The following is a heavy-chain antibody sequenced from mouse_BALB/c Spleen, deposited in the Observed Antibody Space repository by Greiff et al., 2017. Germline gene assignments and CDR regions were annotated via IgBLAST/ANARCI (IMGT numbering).Heavy chain of an antibody. J-gene: IGHJ2*01. CDR1: GFTFSSFG. CDR2: ISSGSSTI. CDR3: ARRDRYDGVFDY. D-gene: IGHD2-14*01. V-gene: IGHV5-17*02. Sequence: DVKLVESGGGLVQPGGSRKLSCAASGFTFSSFGMHWVRQAPEKGLEWVAYISSGSSTIYYADTVKGRFTISRDNPKNTLFLQMTSLRSEDTAMYYCARRDRYDGVFDYWGQGTTLTVSS.